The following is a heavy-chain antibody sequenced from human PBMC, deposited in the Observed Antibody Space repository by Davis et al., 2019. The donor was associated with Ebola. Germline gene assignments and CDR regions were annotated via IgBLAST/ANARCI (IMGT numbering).Heavy chain of an antibody. CDR3: ARYPGMAAAGTGYYYGMDV. V-gene: IGHV4-39*01. CDR1: GGSISSSSYY. CDR2: IYYSGST. Sequence: SETLSLTCTVSGGSISSSSYYWDWIRQPPRKGLEWIGSIYYSGSTYYNPSLKSRVTISVDTSKNQVSLKLSSVTAADTAVYYCARYPGMAAAGTGYYYGMDVWGQGTTVTVSS. D-gene: IGHD6-13*01. J-gene: IGHJ6*02.